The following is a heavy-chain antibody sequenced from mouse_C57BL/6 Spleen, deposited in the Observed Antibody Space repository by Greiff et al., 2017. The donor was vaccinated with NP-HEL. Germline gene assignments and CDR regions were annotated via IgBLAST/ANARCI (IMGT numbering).Heavy chain of an antibody. J-gene: IGHJ1*03. CDR2: ISNLAYSI. Sequence: VQLKESGGGLVQPGGSLKLSCAASGFTFSDYGMAWVRQAPRKGPEWVAFISNLAYSIYYADTVTGRFTISRENAKNTLYLEMSSLRSEDTAMYYCARHDGYYEYFDVWGTGTTVTVSS. CDR3: ARHDGYYEYFDV. V-gene: IGHV5-15*01. D-gene: IGHD2-3*01. CDR1: GFTFSDYG.